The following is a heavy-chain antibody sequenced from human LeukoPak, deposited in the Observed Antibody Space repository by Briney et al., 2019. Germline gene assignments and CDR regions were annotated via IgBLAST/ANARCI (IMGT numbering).Heavy chain of an antibody. J-gene: IGHJ6*02. CDR2: INPNSGGT. Sequence: GASVKVSCKASGYTFTGYYMHWVRQAPGQGLEWMGWINPNSGGTNYAQKFQGRVTMTRDTSISTAYMELSRLRSDDTAVYYCARDLVVEYYYYYYGMDVWGQGTTVTVSS. CDR3: ARDLVVEYYYYYYGMDV. D-gene: IGHD2-2*01. CDR1: GYTFTGYY. V-gene: IGHV1-2*02.